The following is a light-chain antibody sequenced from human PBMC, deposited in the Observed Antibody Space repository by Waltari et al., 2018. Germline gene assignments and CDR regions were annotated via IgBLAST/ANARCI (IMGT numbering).Light chain of an antibody. CDR3: QKYNSAPPIT. Sequence: DIQMTQSPSSLSASVGDRVTITCRASQGISNYLAWYQQKPGKVPKLLIYAASTLQSGVPSRFSGSGSGTDFTLTISSLQPEDVATYYWQKYNSAPPITFGPGTKVDIK. CDR1: QGISNY. J-gene: IGKJ3*01. V-gene: IGKV1-27*01. CDR2: AAS.